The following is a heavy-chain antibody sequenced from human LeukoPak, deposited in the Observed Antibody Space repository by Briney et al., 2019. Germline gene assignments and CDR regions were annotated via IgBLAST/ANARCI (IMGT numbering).Heavy chain of an antibody. D-gene: IGHD3-16*01. CDR3: AKERLPTI. V-gene: IGHV3-30*18. Sequence: GRSLRLSCAASGFTFSSYGMHWVRQAPGKGLEWVAVISYDGSNKYYADSVKGRFTISRDNSKNTLYLQMNSLRAEDTAVYYCAKERLPTIWGQGTMVTVSP. J-gene: IGHJ3*02. CDR2: ISYDGSNK. CDR1: GFTFSSYG.